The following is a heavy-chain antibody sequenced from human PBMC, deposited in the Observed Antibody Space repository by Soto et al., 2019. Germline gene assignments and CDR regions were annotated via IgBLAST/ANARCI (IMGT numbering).Heavy chain of an antibody. V-gene: IGHV4-30-4*01. CDR3: ARSHSSGSTFDY. Sequence: SETLSLTCTVSGGSISSGDYYWSWIRQPPGKGLEWIGYIYYSGSTYYNPSLKSRVTISVDTSKNQFSLKLSSVTAADTAVYYCARSHSSGSTFDYWGQGTLLTVSS. D-gene: IGHD6-19*01. J-gene: IGHJ4*02. CDR2: IYYSGST. CDR1: GGSISSGDYY.